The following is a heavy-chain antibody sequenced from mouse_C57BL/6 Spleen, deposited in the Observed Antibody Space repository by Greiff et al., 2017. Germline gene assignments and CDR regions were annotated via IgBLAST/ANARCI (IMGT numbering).Heavy chain of an antibody. CDR1: GYTFTSYG. CDR2: IYPRSGNT. Sequence: VQLQQSGAELARPGASVKLSCKASGYTFTSYGISWVKQRTGQGLEWIGEIYPRSGNTYYNEKFKGKATLTADKSSSPAYMELRSLTSEDSAVYFCARHGSSYKAMDYWGQGTSVTVSS. J-gene: IGHJ4*01. CDR3: ARHGSSYKAMDY. V-gene: IGHV1-81*01. D-gene: IGHD1-1*01.